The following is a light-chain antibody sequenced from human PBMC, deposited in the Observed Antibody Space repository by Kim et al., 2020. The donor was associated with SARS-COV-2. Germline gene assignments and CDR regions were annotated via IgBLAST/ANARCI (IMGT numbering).Light chain of an antibody. Sequence: QSALTQPASVSGSPGQSITISCTGTISDVGAHDYVSWYQQHPGKAPKLMIYDVTKRPPVISDRFSGSKSGNTASLTISGLQAEDEADYYCSSYTSRDTLVFGGGTQLTVL. CDR2: DVT. V-gene: IGLV2-14*01. CDR3: SSYTSRDTLV. CDR1: ISDVGAHDY. J-gene: IGLJ3*02.